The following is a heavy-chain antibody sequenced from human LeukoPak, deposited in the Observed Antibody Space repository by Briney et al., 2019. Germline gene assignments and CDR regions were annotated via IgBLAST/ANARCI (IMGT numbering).Heavy chain of an antibody. J-gene: IGHJ4*02. D-gene: IGHD3-22*01. CDR1: AFTFSRRW. V-gene: IGHV3-74*01. CDR2: INDDGTT. Sequence: GGSLRLSCAVSAFTFSRRWMHWVRQAPGKGLVWLALINDDGTTNYADSVRGRFTASRDDAKNTVYLQMSSLRADDTAAYYCHPLSYVSNWGQGTLVTVSA. CDR3: HPLSYVSN.